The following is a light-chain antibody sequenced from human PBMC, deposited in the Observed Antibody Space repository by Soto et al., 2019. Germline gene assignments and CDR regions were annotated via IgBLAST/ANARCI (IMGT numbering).Light chain of an antibody. CDR3: CSYAGSYPFV. V-gene: IGLV2-11*01. J-gene: IGLJ1*01. CDR2: DVD. Sequence: QSLLTQPRSVSGSPGQSVTISCTGTSSDVGNYNFVSWYQHHPGKAPKLMIYDVDKRPSGVPDRFSGSKSGNTASLTISRLQAEDEADYYCCSYAGSYPFVFGTGTKVTVL. CDR1: SSDVGNYNF.